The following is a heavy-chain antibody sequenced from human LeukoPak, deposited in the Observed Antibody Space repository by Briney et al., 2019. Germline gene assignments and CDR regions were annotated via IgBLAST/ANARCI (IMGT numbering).Heavy chain of an antibody. D-gene: IGHD3-10*01. CDR1: GGSFSGYY. Sequence: PSETLSLTCAVYGGSFSGYYWSWIRQPPGKGLEWIGEINHSGSTNYNPSLKSRVTISVDTSKNQFSLKLSSVTAADPAVYYCARARGVRGYYFDYWGQGTLVTVSS. J-gene: IGHJ4*02. CDR3: ARARGVRGYYFDY. CDR2: INHSGST. V-gene: IGHV4-34*01.